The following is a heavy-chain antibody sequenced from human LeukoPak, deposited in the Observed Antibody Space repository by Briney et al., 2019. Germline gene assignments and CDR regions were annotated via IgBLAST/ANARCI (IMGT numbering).Heavy chain of an antibody. Sequence: GGSLTLSCAASGFTFSSYWMSWARQAPGKGLEWVANIKQDGSEKYYVDSVKGRLNISRDNAKNSLYLQMNSLRAEDTAVYYCARELRTSLDYWGQGTLVTVSS. D-gene: IGHD1-14*01. J-gene: IGHJ4*02. CDR3: ARELRTSLDY. CDR2: IKQDGSEK. CDR1: GFTFSSYW. V-gene: IGHV3-7*01.